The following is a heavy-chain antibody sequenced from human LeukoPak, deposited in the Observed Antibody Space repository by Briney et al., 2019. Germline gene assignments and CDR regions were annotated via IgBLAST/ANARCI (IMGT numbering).Heavy chain of an antibody. V-gene: IGHV1-18*01. D-gene: IGHD2-15*01. CDR3: ARARDINLFDY. Sequence: ASVKVSCKASVYTFNTYGISWVRQAPGQGLEWMGWISAYNGNTNYAQKLQGRVTMTTDTSTSTAFMELRSLRSDDTAVYYCARARDINLFDYWDQGTLVTVSS. CDR1: VYTFNTYG. J-gene: IGHJ4*02. CDR2: ISAYNGNT.